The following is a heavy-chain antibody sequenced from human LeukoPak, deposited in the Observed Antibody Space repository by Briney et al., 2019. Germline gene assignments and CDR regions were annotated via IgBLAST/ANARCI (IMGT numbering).Heavy chain of an antibody. CDR2: INVSPAYI. D-gene: IGHD7-27*01. Sequence: GRSLRLSCAAAGFVLSSSCMSWVRQAPGKGLEWVSSINVSPAYISYADSVKGRFTISRDNAKNSLYLQMNSLRAEDTAVYFCARDLNWGAGALDFWGQGTMVTVSS. CDR3: ARDLNWGAGALDF. V-gene: IGHV3-21*01. J-gene: IGHJ3*01. CDR1: GFVLSSSC.